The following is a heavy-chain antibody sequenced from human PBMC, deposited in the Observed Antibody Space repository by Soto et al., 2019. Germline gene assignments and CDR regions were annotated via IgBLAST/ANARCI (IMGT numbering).Heavy chain of an antibody. V-gene: IGHV1-3*01. D-gene: IGHD1-26*01. J-gene: IGHJ2*01. CDR1: GYTFTNYA. Sequence: QVQLVQSGAEVKKPGASVKVSCKASGYTFTNYAMHWVRQAPGQRLEWMGWINAGNGNTTYSQKFQGRVTITRDTSASTAYMELSSLRSEDTAVYYCARGGSLYWYFDLWGRGTLVTVSS. CDR2: INAGNGNT. CDR3: ARGGSLYWYFDL.